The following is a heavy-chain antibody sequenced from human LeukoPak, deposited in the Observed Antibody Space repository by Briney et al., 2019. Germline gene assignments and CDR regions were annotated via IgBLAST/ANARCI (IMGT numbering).Heavy chain of an antibody. CDR3: ARGRSYVPAATYYYYYYMDV. CDR2: ISGSGDNT. Sequence: GGSLRLSCAASGFSFSSYAMSWVRQAPGKGLEWVSSISGSGDNTYYAESVKGRFTISRDNSKNTLFLQMNSLRAEDTAVYYCARGRSYVPAATYYYYYYMDVWGKGTTVTVSS. CDR1: GFSFSSYA. V-gene: IGHV3-23*01. J-gene: IGHJ6*03. D-gene: IGHD2-2*01.